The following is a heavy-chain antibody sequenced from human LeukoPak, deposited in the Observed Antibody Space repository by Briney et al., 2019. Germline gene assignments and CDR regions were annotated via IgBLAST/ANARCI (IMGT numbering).Heavy chain of an antibody. J-gene: IGHJ4*02. CDR1: GFTVSSNY. CDR2: IYSGGST. D-gene: IGHD2-2*01. CDR3: AGSPPWDCSSTSCYLFDY. Sequence: GGSLRLSCAASGFTVSSNYMSWVRQAPGKGLEWVSVIYSGGSTYYADSVKGRFTISRDNSKNTLYLQMNSLRAEDTAVYYCAGSPPWDCSSTSCYLFDYWGQGTLVTVSS. V-gene: IGHV3-66*02.